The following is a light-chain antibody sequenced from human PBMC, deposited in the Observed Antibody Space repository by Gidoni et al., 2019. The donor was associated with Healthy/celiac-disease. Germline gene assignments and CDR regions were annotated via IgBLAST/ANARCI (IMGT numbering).Light chain of an antibody. V-gene: IGKV3-15*01. CDR3: QQYNNWPLT. Sequence: IVMTHSPATLSVSAGERATLSCRASQNVSSNLTWYQQKPGQAPRLLIYGASTMATGIPARFSGSGSGTEFTLTISSLQSEDVAVYYCQQYNNWPLTFGGGTKVEIK. J-gene: IGKJ4*01. CDR2: GAS. CDR1: QNVSSN.